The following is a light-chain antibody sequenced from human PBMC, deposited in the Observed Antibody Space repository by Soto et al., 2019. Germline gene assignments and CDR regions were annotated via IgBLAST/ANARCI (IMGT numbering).Light chain of an antibody. V-gene: IGKV3-20*01. CDR1: QSVSSTN. Sequence: EIVLTQSPGTLSLSPGESATLSCRASQSVSSTNLAWYQQKPGQSPRLVMFGASSRATGIPDRFSGSGSGTDFTLTISRLEPEDCAVYYCQQYCSSPLSFGQGTKLEIK. CDR2: GAS. J-gene: IGKJ2*03. CDR3: QQYCSSPLS.